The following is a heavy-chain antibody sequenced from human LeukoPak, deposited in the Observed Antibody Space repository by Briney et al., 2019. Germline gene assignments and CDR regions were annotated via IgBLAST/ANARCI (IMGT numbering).Heavy chain of an antibody. CDR1: GFTFSSYT. D-gene: IGHD5-18*01. V-gene: IGHV3-30-3*02. Sequence: RSLRLSCAASGFTFSSYTLHWVRQAPGKGLEWVAVMLYDGETAYYADSVKGRFTVSRDNSKNTLYLQMNSLRAEDTAVYYCVEGGAARFDYWGQGTLVAVSS. CDR2: MLYDGETA. CDR3: VEGGAARFDY. J-gene: IGHJ4*02.